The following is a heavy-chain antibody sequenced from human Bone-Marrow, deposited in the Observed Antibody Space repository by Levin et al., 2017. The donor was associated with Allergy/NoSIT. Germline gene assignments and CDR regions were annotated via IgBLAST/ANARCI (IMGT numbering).Heavy chain of an antibody. D-gene: IGHD4-17*01. CDR2: IYTSGST. J-gene: IGHJ3*02. CDR3: ARGSMTTVTTYAFDI. CDR1: GGSISSGSYY. Sequence: PSETLSLTCTVSGGSISSGSYYWSWIRQPAGKGLEWIGRIYTSGSTNYNPSLKSRVTISVDTSKNQFSLKLSSVTAADTAVYYCARGSMTTVTTYAFDIWGQGTMVTVSS. V-gene: IGHV4-61*02.